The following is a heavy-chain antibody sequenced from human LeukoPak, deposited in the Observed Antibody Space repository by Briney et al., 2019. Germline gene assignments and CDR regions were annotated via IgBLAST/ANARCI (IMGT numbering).Heavy chain of an antibody. J-gene: IGHJ4*02. CDR1: GSTFSSYG. CDR2: ISYDGSSK. D-gene: IGHD3-10*01. V-gene: IGHV3-30*03. CDR3: AGRAYYSPPDY. Sequence: PGGSLRLSCAVSGSTFSSYGMHWVRQAPGKGLEWVAVISYDGSSKYYADSVKGRFTISRDNSKNTLYLQMNSLRAEDTAVYYCAGRAYYSPPDYWGQGTPVTVSS.